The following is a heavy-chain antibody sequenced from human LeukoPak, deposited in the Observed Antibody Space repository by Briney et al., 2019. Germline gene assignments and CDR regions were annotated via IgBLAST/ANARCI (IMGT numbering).Heavy chain of an antibody. Sequence: SSETLSLTCTVSGGSISSYYWSWIRQPPGKGLEWIGYIYYSGSTTYNPSLKSRVTISVDTSKNQFSLNLSSVTAADTAVYYCARHGFADAFDIWGQGTMVTVSS. CDR1: GGSISSYY. V-gene: IGHV4-59*08. CDR3: ARHGFADAFDI. J-gene: IGHJ3*02. D-gene: IGHD5-12*01. CDR2: IYYSGST.